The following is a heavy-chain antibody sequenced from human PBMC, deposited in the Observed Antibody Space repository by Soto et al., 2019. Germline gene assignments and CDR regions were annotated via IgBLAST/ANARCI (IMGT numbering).Heavy chain of an antibody. CDR2: IFDSGST. CDR1: DGSISGGRHS. CDR3: AREIMPLTNDWYFDL. V-gene: IGHV4-30-4*01. D-gene: IGHD2-8*01. J-gene: IGHJ2*01. Sequence: QVQLQESGPGLIKPSETLSLTCTVSDGSISGGRHSWCWIRQPPGKGLEWIGYIFDSGSTYYNPSLRSRLSMSVDTSKNQFSLRLTSVTAADTAVYYCAREIMPLTNDWYFDLWGRGTLVTVSS.